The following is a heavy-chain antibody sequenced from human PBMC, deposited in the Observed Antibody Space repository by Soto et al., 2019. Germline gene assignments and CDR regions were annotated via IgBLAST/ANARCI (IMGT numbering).Heavy chain of an antibody. CDR2: IYYSGST. D-gene: IGHD2-21*02. V-gene: IGHV4-31*03. Sequence: QVQLQESGPGLVKPSQTLSLTCTVSGGSISSGGYYWSWIRQHPGKGLEWIGYIYYSGSTYYNPSLKGRVTISVDTSKNQFSWKRSSVTAADTAVYYCAGSWAGDSAFDYWGKGTLVTVSS. CDR3: AGSWAGDSAFDY. CDR1: GGSISSGGYY. J-gene: IGHJ4*02.